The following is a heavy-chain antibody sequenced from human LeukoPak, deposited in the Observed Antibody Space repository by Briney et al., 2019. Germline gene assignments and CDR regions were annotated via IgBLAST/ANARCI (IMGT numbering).Heavy chain of an antibody. J-gene: IGHJ2*01. CDR1: GFTFSSYG. Sequence: GRSLRLSCAASGFTFSSYGMHWVRQAPGKGLEWVAVIWYDGSNKYYPDSVQGRFTISRDNSKNTLYLQVNSLRAEDTAVYYCACDRSMSGWYIDLWGRGTLVTVSS. CDR3: ACDRSMSGWYIDL. CDR2: IWYDGSNK. V-gene: IGHV3-33*01. D-gene: IGHD2/OR15-2a*01.